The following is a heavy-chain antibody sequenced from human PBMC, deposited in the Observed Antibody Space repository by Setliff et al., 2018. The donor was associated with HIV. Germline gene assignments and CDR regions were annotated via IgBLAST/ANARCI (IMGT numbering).Heavy chain of an antibody. V-gene: IGHV7-4-1*02. CDR3: ASDTSEKTFPTGFGY. J-gene: IGHJ4*02. CDR1: GYSFTTYA. Sequence: ASVKVSCKASGYSFTTYAMNWVRQAPGQGLEWMGWINTNTGNPTYAQGFTGRFVFSLGTSVRTAYLQITSLKAEDTAVYYCASDTSEKTFPTGFGYWGQGTLVTVSS. CDR2: INTNTGNP. D-gene: IGHD4-17*01.